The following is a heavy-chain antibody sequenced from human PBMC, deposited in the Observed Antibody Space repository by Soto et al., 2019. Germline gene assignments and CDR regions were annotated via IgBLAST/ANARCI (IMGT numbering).Heavy chain of an antibody. J-gene: IGHJ6*02. D-gene: IGHD1-26*01. Sequence: PGGSLKISCKGSGYSFSSYWISWVRQRPGKALEWMGKIDPSDSHANYSPSLQGHVTISADKSISTAYLQWSSLKASDTAMYYCARGRGRNYYYGMDVWGQGATVTVSS. CDR3: ARGRGRNYYYGMDV. CDR1: GYSFSSYW. CDR2: IDPSDSHA. V-gene: IGHV5-10-1*01.